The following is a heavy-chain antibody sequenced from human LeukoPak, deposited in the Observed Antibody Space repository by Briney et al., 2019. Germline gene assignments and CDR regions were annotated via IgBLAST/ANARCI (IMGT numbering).Heavy chain of an antibody. CDR3: ARDFYGSGTRFDP. CDR1: GGSISTNNW. J-gene: IGHJ5*02. V-gene: IGHV4-4*02. Sequence: PSGTLSLTCAVSGGSISTNNWWRWVRQSPEKGLEWIAEIFHSGSTNYNPSLKSRVTISVDKSKNQFSLKLTSVTAADTAVYYCARDFYGSGTRFDPWGQGTLVTVSS. CDR2: IFHSGST. D-gene: IGHD3-10*01.